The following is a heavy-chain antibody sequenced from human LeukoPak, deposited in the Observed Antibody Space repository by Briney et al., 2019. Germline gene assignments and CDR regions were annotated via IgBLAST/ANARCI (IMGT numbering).Heavy chain of an antibody. CDR3: ARGYSSGWYSANLNWFDP. Sequence: SETLSLTCTVSGGSISSYYWSWIRQPPGKGLEWIGYIYYSGSTNYNPSLKSRVTISVDTSKNQFSLKLSSVTAADTAVYYCARGYSSGWYSANLNWFDPWGQGTLVTVSS. CDR2: IYYSGST. J-gene: IGHJ5*02. V-gene: IGHV4-59*08. CDR1: GGSISSYY. D-gene: IGHD6-19*01.